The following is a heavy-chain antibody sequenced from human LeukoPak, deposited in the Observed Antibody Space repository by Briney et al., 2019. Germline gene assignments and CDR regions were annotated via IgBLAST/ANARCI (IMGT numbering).Heavy chain of an antibody. Sequence: GASVKVSCKASGYTFTGYYMHWVRQAPGQGLEWMGWINPNSGGTNYAQKFQGRVTMTRDTSISTAYMELSRLRSDDTAVYYCARSGSSGARAHFQLWGQGTLVTVSS. CDR2: INPNSGGT. J-gene: IGHJ1*01. CDR3: ARSGSSGARAHFQL. CDR1: GYTFTGYY. V-gene: IGHV1-2*02. D-gene: IGHD6-19*01.